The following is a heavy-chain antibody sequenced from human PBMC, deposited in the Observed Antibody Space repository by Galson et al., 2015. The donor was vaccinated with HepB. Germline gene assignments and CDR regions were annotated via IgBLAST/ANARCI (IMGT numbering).Heavy chain of an antibody. Sequence: SVKVSCKASGYTFTSYYMHWVRQAPGQGLEWMGIINPSGGSTSYAQKFQGRVTMTRDTSTSTVYMELSSLKASDTAMYYCASGGSGWQDYYYYGMDVWGQGTTVTVSS. D-gene: IGHD6-19*01. CDR1: GYTFTSYY. CDR2: INPSGGST. CDR3: ASGGSGWQDYYYYGMDV. J-gene: IGHJ6*02. V-gene: IGHV1-46*01.